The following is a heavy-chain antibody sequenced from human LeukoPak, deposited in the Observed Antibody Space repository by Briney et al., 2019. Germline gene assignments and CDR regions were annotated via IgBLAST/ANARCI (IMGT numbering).Heavy chain of an antibody. CDR2: IYTSGST. CDR3: ARDPATPGYFDY. V-gene: IGHV4-4*07. Sequence: SETLSLTCTVSGGSISSYYWSWLRQPAGKGLEWIGRIYTSGSTNYNPSLKSRVTMSVDTSKNQFSLKLSSVTAADTAVYYCARDPATPGYFDYWGQGTLVTVSS. J-gene: IGHJ4*02. D-gene: IGHD2-15*01. CDR1: GGSISSYY.